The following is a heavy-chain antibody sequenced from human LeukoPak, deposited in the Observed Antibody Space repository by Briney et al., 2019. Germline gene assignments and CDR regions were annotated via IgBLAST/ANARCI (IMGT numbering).Heavy chain of an antibody. CDR1: GFTFGSYG. V-gene: IGHV3-48*04. D-gene: IGHD2-21*01. J-gene: IGHJ4*02. CDR2: ISSSSSTI. Sequence: PGGSLRLSCAASGFTFGSYGMTWVRQAPGKGLEWVSYISSSSSTIYYAGSVKGRFTISRDNAKNSLYLQMNSLRVEDTAVYYCVQGGHIDYWGQGALVTVSS. CDR3: VQGGHIDY.